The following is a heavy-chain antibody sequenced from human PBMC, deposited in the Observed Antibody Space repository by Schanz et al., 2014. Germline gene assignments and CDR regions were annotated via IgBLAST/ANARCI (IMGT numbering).Heavy chain of an antibody. CDR3: VRVSFADPRLYRGMDRDIDY. CDR2: ISTSGTYM. D-gene: IGHD5-18*01. CDR1: GFAFSSYG. J-gene: IGHJ4*02. Sequence: EVHLLESGGGLVQPGGSLRLSCLASGFAFSSYGMNWLRQAPGRGLEWVSSISTSGTYMYIADSLKGRLTISRDDAKKSMYLQMNNLRAEDTAVYYCVRVSFADPRLYRGMDRDIDYWGQGTLVTVSS. V-gene: IGHV3-21*01.